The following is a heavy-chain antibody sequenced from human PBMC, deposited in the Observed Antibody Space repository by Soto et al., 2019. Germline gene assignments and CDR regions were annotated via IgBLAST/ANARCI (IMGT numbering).Heavy chain of an antibody. CDR3: ARRGETSISSGQSYWYFDL. J-gene: IGHJ2*01. CDR2: INAGNGNT. V-gene: IGHV1-3*01. Sequence: QVQLVQSGAEVKKPGASVKVSCKASGYTFTSYAMHWVRQAPGQRLEWMGWINAGNGNTKYSQKFQGRVTITRDSSASTAYMELSSLRSDDTAVYYCARRGETSISSGQSYWYFDLWGRGTLVTVSS. CDR1: GYTFTSYA. D-gene: IGHD2-21*01.